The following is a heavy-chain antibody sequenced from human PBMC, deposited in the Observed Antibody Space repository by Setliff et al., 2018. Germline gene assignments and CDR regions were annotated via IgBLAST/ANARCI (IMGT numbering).Heavy chain of an antibody. J-gene: IGHJ5*01. V-gene: IGHV3-23*01. Sequence: PGGSLRLSCAASGLTFSSYAMTWVRQAPGKGLEWLSAIRGSGGSTLYADSVKGRFTISRDNSQSTLYLQMNSLRVEDTAVYYCAKDPNGDYVGAFDSWGRGTLVTVSS. D-gene: IGHD4-17*01. CDR1: GLTFSSYA. CDR2: IRGSGGST. CDR3: AKDPNGDYVGAFDS.